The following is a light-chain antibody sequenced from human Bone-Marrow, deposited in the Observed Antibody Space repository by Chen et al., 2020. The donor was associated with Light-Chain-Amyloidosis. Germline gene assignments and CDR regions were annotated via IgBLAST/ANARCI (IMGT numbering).Light chain of an antibody. CDR1: SRDVGNYNL. CDR2: EVT. Sequence: QSALTQPASVSGSPGQSITISCTGTSRDVGNYNLVSWYQQQPGKAPKLIVYEVTKRPSGVSTRFSGSTYGNTATLTISGLQAEDEAHYYCCSYAGLYTLVFGGGTKLSVV. J-gene: IGLJ2*01. V-gene: IGLV2-23*02. CDR3: CSYAGLYTLV.